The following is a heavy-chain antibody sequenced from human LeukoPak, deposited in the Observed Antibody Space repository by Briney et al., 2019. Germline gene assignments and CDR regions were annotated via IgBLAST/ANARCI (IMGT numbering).Heavy chain of an antibody. J-gene: IGHJ4*02. V-gene: IGHV3-23*01. CDR2: ISGSGGST. D-gene: IGHD3-22*01. CDR3: ATTPTMISLPDY. CDR1: GFTFSSYA. Sequence: PGGFLRLSCAASGFTFSSYAMSWVRQAPGKGLEWVSAISGSGGSTYYADSVKGRFTISRDNSKNTLYLQMNSLRAEDTAVYYCATTPTMISLPDYWGQGTLVTVSS.